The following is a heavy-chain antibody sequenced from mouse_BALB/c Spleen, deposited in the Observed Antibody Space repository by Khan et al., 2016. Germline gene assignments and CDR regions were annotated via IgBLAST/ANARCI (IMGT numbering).Heavy chain of an antibody. CDR3: ARSNDGFPYYFDY. Sequence: QVQLKQSGAELVRPGSSVKISCKASDYAFSSYWRNWVKQRPGQGLEWIGQIYPGDDDTDYNGKFKGKATLTADKSSSTAYMHLTSLTSEDSAVYFCARSNDGFPYYFDYWGQGTTLTVSS. J-gene: IGHJ2*01. CDR1: DYAFSSYW. CDR2: IYPGDDDT. V-gene: IGHV1-80*01. D-gene: IGHD2-3*01.